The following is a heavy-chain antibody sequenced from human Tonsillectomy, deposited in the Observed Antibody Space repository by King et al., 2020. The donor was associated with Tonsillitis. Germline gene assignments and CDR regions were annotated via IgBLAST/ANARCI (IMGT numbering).Heavy chain of an antibody. CDR2: TTASGGTT. V-gene: IGHV3-23*04. Sequence: VQLVESGGGLVQPGGSFRLSCAAFQFTFRNYAMSWVRQAPGKGPEWVSGTTASGGTTYYADSVSGRFTISRDNSKNTLYLQMNSLRAEDTAVYYCAKDPVEMSTMPSWYFDLWGRGTLVTVSS. CDR3: AKDPVEMSTMPSWYFDL. D-gene: IGHD5-24*01. CDR1: QFTFRNYA. J-gene: IGHJ2*01.